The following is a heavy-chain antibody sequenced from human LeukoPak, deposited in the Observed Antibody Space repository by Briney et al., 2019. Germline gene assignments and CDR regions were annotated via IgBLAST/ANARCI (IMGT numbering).Heavy chain of an antibody. D-gene: IGHD2-21*01. CDR1: GDSVSSNSAA. J-gene: IGHJ3*02. CDR3: ARDPLCSRQGTFDI. CDR2: TYYRSKWYN. Sequence: SQTLSLTCAISGDSVSSNSAAWNWIRQSPSRGLEWLGRTYYRSKWYNDYAVSVQSRITINPDTSKNQFSLQLNSVTPEDTAVYYCARDPLCSRQGTFDIWGQGTMVTVSS. V-gene: IGHV6-1*01.